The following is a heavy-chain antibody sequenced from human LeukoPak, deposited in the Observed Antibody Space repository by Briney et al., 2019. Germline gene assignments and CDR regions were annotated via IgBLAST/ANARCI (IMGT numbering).Heavy chain of an antibody. Sequence: PGGSLRLSCAASGFTFSTHRMHWVRHAPGKGLEWVSSISGTSTYIHYADSVRGRFTISRDNAKNSLYLQMNSLRAEDTAVYYCARDRGFIGVFYNGIDVWGQGTTVTVSS. V-gene: IGHV3-21*01. J-gene: IGHJ6*02. CDR1: GFTFSTHR. D-gene: IGHD3-10*01. CDR3: ARDRGFIGVFYNGIDV. CDR2: ISGTSTYI.